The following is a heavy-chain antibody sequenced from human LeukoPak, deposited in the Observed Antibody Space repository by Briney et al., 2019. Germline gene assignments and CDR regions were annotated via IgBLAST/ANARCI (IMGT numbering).Heavy chain of an antibody. D-gene: IGHD1-26*01. CDR2: ISGSGGST. Sequence: GGSLRLSCAASGFTFSSYAMSWVRQAPGKGLEWVSAISGSGGSTYYADSVKGRFTISRDNSKNTLYLQMNSLRAEDTAVYYCTSDEAEDTSYWGQGTLVTVSS. CDR1: GFTFSSYA. V-gene: IGHV3-23*01. CDR3: TSDEAEDTSY. J-gene: IGHJ4*02.